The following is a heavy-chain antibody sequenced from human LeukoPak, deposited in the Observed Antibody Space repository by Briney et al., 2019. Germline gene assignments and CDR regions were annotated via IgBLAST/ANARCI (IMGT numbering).Heavy chain of an antibody. CDR1: GYTFTIYD. D-gene: IGHD6-13*01. CDR2: MNPNSGNT. CDR3: AREIAAAGDYYYYYGMDV. V-gene: IGHV1-8*01. J-gene: IGHJ6*02. Sequence: ASVNVSCRASGYTFTIYDINWVRQATGQGLEWMGWMNPNSGNTGYAQKFQGRVTMTRNTSISTAYMELSSLRSEDTAVYYCAREIAAAGDYYYYYGMDVWGQGTTVTVSS.